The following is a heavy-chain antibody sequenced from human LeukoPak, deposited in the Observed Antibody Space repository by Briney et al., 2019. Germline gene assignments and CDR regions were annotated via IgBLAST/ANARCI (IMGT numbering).Heavy chain of an antibody. Sequence: SETLSLTCTVSGGSISRYYWSWIRQPPGKGLECIGYIYYSGSTNYNPSLKSRVTISVDTSKNQFSLKLSSVTAADTAVYYCARDGRGYSGYDSEYNWFDPWGQGTLVTVSS. J-gene: IGHJ5*02. CDR3: ARDGRGYSGYDSEYNWFDP. CDR1: GGSISRYY. CDR2: IYYSGST. D-gene: IGHD5-12*01. V-gene: IGHV4-59*01.